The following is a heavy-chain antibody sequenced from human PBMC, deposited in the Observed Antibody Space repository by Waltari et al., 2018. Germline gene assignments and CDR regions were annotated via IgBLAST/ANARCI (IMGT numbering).Heavy chain of an antibody. D-gene: IGHD6-19*01. CDR2: IIPIFGTE. CDR3: ARDAQWPYAFDI. Sequence: QVQLVQSGAEVKKPGSSVKVSCKASAGTFRSYAISWVRQAPGQGLEWMGGIIPIFGTENYAQKFQGRVTITADESTSTAYMELSSLRSEDTAVYYCARDAQWPYAFDIWGQGTMVTVSS. J-gene: IGHJ3*02. CDR1: AGTFRSYA. V-gene: IGHV1-69*01.